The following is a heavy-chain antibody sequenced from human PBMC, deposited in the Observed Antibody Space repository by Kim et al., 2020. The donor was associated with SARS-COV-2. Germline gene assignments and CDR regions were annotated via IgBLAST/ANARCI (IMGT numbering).Heavy chain of an antibody. CDR1: GYSFTSYW. V-gene: IGHV5-51*01. CDR2: IYPGDSDT. Sequence: GESLKISCKGSGYSFTSYWIGWVRQMPGKGLEWMGIIYPGDSDTRYSPSFQGQVTISADKSISTAYLQWSSLKASDTAMYYCARLTNLGGYSGYDSSWFFDYWGQGTLVTVSS. CDR3: ARLTNLGGYSGYDSSWFFDY. D-gene: IGHD5-12*01. J-gene: IGHJ4*02.